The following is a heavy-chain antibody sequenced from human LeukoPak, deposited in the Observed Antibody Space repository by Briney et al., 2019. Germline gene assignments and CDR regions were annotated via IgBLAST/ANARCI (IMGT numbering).Heavy chain of an antibody. CDR1: GFTFSSYA. Sequence: GGSLRLSCAASGFTFSSYAMSWVRQAPGKGLEWVSAISGSGGSTNYADSVKGRFTISRDNAKNTLYLQMNSLRAEDTAVYYCASPPGESDYWGQGTLVTVSS. CDR3: ASPPGESDY. V-gene: IGHV3-23*01. J-gene: IGHJ4*02. D-gene: IGHD3-10*01. CDR2: ISGSGGST.